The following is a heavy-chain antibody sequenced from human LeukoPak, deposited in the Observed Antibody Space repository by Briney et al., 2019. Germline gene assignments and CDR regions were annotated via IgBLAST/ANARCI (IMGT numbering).Heavy chain of an antibody. CDR2: ISYDGSNK. CDR1: GFTVSSYG. D-gene: IGHD3-10*01. Sequence: GGSLRLSCAASGFTVSSYGMHWVRQAPGKGLEWVAVISYDGSNKYYADSVKGRFTISRDNSKNTLYLQMNSLRAEDTAVCYCAKDRHLFGELPFDYWGQGTLVTVSS. V-gene: IGHV3-30*18. CDR3: AKDRHLFGELPFDY. J-gene: IGHJ4*02.